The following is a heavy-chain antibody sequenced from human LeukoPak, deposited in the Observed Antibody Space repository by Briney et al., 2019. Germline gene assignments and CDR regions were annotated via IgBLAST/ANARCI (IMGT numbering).Heavy chain of an antibody. CDR2: IRYDGSNK. CDR3: VGSAYDYGDYDY. J-gene: IGHJ4*02. CDR1: GFTFSTYG. Sequence: GGSLRLSCAASGFTFSTYGMHWVRQTPGKGLEWVAFIRYDGSNKYYADSVKGRFTISRDNSKNTLYLQMNSLRAEDTAVYYCVGSAYDYGDYDYWGQGTLVTVSS. D-gene: IGHD4-17*01. V-gene: IGHV3-30*02.